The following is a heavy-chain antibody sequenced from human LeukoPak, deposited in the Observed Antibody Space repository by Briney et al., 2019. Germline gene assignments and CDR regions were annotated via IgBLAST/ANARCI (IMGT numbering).Heavy chain of an antibody. CDR1: GFTFSSYS. V-gene: IGHV3-48*04. J-gene: IGHJ4*02. D-gene: IGHD6-19*01. Sequence: GGSLRLSCAASGFTFSSYSMNWVRQAPGKGLEWVSYISSSSSTIYYADSVKGRFTISRDNAKNSLYLQMNSLRAEDTAVYYCARVPYSSGWYAVYYFDYWGQGTLVTVSS. CDR2: ISSSSSTI. CDR3: ARVPYSSGWYAVYYFDY.